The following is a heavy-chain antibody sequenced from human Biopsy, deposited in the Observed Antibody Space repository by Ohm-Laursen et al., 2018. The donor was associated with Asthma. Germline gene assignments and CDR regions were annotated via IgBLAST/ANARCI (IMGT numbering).Heavy chain of an antibody. V-gene: IGHV3-30*18. J-gene: IGHJ3*02. Sequence: SLRLSCAASGFSFNSYGMHWVRQAPGKGLEWVAVMSFDGRQTYYAGSVKGRFTISRDNSKNTLYPQMNSLRAEDTAVYYCAKERYYDFWSGYPIWGQGTMVTVSS. CDR2: MSFDGRQT. CDR1: GFSFNSYG. CDR3: AKERYYDFWSGYPI. D-gene: IGHD3-3*01.